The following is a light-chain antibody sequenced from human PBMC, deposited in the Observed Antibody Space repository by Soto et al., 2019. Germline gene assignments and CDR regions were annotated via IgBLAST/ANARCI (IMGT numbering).Light chain of an antibody. V-gene: IGLV3-1*01. CDR2: QDK. J-gene: IGLJ2*01. CDR1: KLGDKY. CDR3: QAWDSSTAV. Sequence: SYELTQPPSVSVSPGQTASITCSGDKLGDKYASWYQQKPGQSPVLVIYQDKKRPSGIPERFSGSNSGNTATLTVSGTQAMDEADYYCQAWDSSTAVFGGGTKLTVL.